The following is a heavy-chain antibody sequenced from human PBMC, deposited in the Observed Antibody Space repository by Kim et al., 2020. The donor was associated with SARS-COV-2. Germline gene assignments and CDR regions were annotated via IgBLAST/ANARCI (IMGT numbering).Heavy chain of an antibody. Sequence: SETLSLTCAVSGGSISSSNWWSWVRQPPGKVLECIGEIYHSGSTNYNPSLKSRVTISVDNSKNQFSLKLSSVTAADTAVYYCVRMGTTDYYYYCIDVWG. D-gene: IGHD5-12*01. CDR2: IYHSGST. V-gene: IGHV4-4*02. CDR1: GGSISSSNW. CDR3: VRMGTTDYYYYCIDV. J-gene: IGHJ6*02.